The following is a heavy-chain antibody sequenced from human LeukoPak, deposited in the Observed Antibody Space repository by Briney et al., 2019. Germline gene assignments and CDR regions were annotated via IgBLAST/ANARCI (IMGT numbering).Heavy chain of an antibody. D-gene: IGHD3-10*01. CDR1: GGSINSYY. CDR2: ISYSGST. Sequence: SETLSLTCTVSGGSINSYYWIWIRQPPGKGLEGIGYISYSGSTNYSPSLKSRVTISEDTSKNQFYLKLNSVTAADTAVYYCASGGYYGSGAFHIWGQGTMVTVSS. J-gene: IGHJ3*02. V-gene: IGHV4-59*01. CDR3: ASGGYYGSGAFHI.